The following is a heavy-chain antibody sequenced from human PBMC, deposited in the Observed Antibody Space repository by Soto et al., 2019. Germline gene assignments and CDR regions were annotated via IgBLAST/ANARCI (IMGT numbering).Heavy chain of an antibody. CDR1: GYTFTSYA. J-gene: IGHJ4*02. CDR3: ARSPGYSYGDY. CDR2: INTGNGNT. Sequence: GASVKVSCKASGYTFTSYAMHWVRQAPGQRLEWMGWINTGNGNTKYSQKFQGRVTITRDTSASTAYMELSSLRSEDTAVYYCARSPGYSYGDYWGQGTLVTVSS. V-gene: IGHV1-3*04. D-gene: IGHD5-18*01.